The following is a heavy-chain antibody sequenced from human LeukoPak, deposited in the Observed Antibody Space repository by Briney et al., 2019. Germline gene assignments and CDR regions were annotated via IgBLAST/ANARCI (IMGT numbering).Heavy chain of an antibody. CDR1: GYNFNTYR. CDR2: IGSMNSDL. V-gene: IGHV5-51*01. D-gene: IGHD4-23*01. Sequence: GESLQISCQGSGYNFNTYRVAWVRQLPGKGLGLMGIIGSMNSDLRYSPSFQGQVTISADRSINTAYLQWSSLTASDTAMYYCASRPVETTVVPWDFYWGQGTQVTVSS. J-gene: IGHJ4*02. CDR3: ASRPVETTVVPWDFY.